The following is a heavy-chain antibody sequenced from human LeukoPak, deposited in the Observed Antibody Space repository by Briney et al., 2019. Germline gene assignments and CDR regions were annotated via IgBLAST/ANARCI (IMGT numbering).Heavy chain of an antibody. D-gene: IGHD5-12*01. CDR2: IYYSGST. CDR3: ARHFRFQATIY. V-gene: IGHV4-39*01. J-gene: IGHJ4*02. CDR1: GGSISSSSYY. Sequence: SETLSLTCTVSGGSISSSSYYWGWIRQPPGKGLEWIGSIYYSGSTYYNPSLKSRVTISVDTSKNQFSLKLSSVTAADTAVYYCARHFRFQATIYWGQGTLVTVSS.